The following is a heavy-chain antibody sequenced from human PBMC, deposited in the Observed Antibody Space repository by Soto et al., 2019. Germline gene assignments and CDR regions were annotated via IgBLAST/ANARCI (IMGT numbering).Heavy chain of an antibody. CDR3: AKNPSGSLPPKPPIDF. V-gene: IGHV3-23*01. CDR2: ISDTGGST. CDR1: GCTFISYA. D-gene: IGHD1-26*01. Sequence: PGGSLRLSCTAAGCTFISYAMNWVRQTPGKGLEWVSGISDTGGSTYYADSVKGRFTISRDNSKSTLYVQMNSLRAEDTAVYYCAKNPSGSLPPKPPIDFWGQGTLVTVSS. J-gene: IGHJ4*02.